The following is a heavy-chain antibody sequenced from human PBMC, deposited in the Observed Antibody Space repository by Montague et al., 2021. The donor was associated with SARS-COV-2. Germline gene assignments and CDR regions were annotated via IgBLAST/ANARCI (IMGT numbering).Heavy chain of an antibody. CDR1: GGSISSSSYY. CDR2: IYYSGST. CDR3: ARFPTSYYYDSKAAPATPDAFDI. J-gene: IGHJ3*02. Sequence: SETLSLTCTVSGGSISSSSYYWGWIRQPPGKGLEWIGSIYYSGSTYYRPSLKRRVTISVGTSKNQFSLKLSSVTAADTAVYYCARFPTSYYYDSKAAPATPDAFDIWGQGTMVTVSS. D-gene: IGHD3-22*01. V-gene: IGHV4-39*01.